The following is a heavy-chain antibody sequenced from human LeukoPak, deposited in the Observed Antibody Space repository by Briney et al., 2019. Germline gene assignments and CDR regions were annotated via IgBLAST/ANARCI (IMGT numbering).Heavy chain of an antibody. J-gene: IGHJ4*02. D-gene: IGHD6-13*01. CDR3: ARGALRYSSSWRPQGYFDY. V-gene: IGHV4-34*01. Sequence: SETLSLTCAVYGGSFSGYYWSWIRQPPGKGLEWIGEINHSGSTNYNPSLKSRVTISVDTSKNQFSLKLSSVTAADTAVYYCARGALRYSSSWRPQGYFDYWGQGTLVTVSS. CDR2: INHSGST. CDR1: GGSFSGYY.